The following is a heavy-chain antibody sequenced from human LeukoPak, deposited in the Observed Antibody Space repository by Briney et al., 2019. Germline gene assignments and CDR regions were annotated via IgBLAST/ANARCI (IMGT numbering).Heavy chain of an antibody. CDR3: SRTNLPDTTGGFDY. J-gene: IGHJ4*02. Sequence: SETLSLTCTVSGGSISSYYWSWIRQPAGKGLEWIGRINTSGNTNYNPSLKSRVTMSVDTSKSQFSLNLASVTAADTAVYYCSRTNLPDTTGGFDYWGQGGLVTVCS. V-gene: IGHV4-4*07. CDR1: GGSISSYY. CDR2: INTSGNT. D-gene: IGHD1-26*01.